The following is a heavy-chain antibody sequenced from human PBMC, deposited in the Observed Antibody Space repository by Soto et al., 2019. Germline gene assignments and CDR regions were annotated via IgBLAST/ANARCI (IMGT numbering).Heavy chain of an antibody. CDR1: AGSIRSSSYY. J-gene: IGHJ4*02. CDR2: IYYSGTT. Sequence: QLQLQESGPGLVKPSETLSLTCTVSAGSIRSSSYYWGWIRQPPGKGLEWIGSIYYSGTTYYNPSLKSRVTISVDTSKNQFSLRLTSVTAADTAVYYCARQLQHPKCFDYWGQGTLVTVSS. D-gene: IGHD5-18*01. CDR3: ARQLQHPKCFDY. V-gene: IGHV4-39*01.